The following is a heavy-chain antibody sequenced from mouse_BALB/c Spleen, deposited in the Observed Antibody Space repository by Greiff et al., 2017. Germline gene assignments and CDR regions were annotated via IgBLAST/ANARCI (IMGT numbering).Heavy chain of an antibody. CDR1: GYSITSGYY. J-gene: IGHJ2*01. CDR2: ISYDGSN. CDR3: ARAGSGFDY. Sequence: EVQLQQSGPGLVKPSQSLSLTCSVTGYSITSGYYWNWIRQFPGSKLEWMGYISYDGSNNYNPSLKNRISITRDTSKNQFFLKLNSVTTEDTATYYCARAGSGFDYWGQGTTLTVSA. D-gene: IGHD4-1*01. V-gene: IGHV3-6*02.